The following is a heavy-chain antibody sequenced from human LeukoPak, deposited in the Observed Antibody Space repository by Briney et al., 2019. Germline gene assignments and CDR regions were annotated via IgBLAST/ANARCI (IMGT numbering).Heavy chain of an antibody. J-gene: IGHJ4*02. CDR2: IYYSGST. D-gene: IGHD3-10*01. V-gene: IGHV4-38-2*02. CDR1: GYSISSGDY. Sequence: PSETLSLTCTVPGYSISSGDYWGWIRQPPGKGLEWIGSIYYSGSTYYNPSLKSRVTISVDTSKNQFSLKLSSVTAADTAVYYCARDRYGSGSYTSSYFDYWGQGTLVTVSS. CDR3: ARDRYGSGSYTSSYFDY.